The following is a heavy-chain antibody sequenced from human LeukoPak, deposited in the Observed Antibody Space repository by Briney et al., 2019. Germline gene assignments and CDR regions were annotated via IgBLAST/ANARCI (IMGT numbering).Heavy chain of an antibody. Sequence: GGSLRLSCAASGFTFSSSEMHWVRQASGKGLEWISYISSSGSPTYYADSVKGRFTISRDNAKNSLYLQMNSLRAEDTAVYYCARGYDSSGYYYKYFAYWGQGTLVTVSS. J-gene: IGHJ4*02. V-gene: IGHV3-48*03. CDR2: ISSSGSPT. CDR1: GFTFSSSE. D-gene: IGHD3-22*01. CDR3: ARGYDSSGYYYKYFAY.